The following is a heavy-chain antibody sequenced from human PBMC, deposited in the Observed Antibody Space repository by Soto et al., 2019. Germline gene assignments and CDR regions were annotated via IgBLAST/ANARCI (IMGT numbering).Heavy chain of an antibody. Sequence: PGGSLRLSCAASGFTFSDYYISWIRQAPGKGLEWVSYISSSGSTIYYADSVKGRFTISRDNAKNSLYLQMNSLRAEDTAVYYCARSIWFGPDYQSYYFDYWGQGTLVIVSS. J-gene: IGHJ4*02. V-gene: IGHV3-11*01. CDR2: ISSSGSTI. CDR1: GFTFSDYY. CDR3: ARSIWFGPDYQSYYFDY. D-gene: IGHD3-10*01.